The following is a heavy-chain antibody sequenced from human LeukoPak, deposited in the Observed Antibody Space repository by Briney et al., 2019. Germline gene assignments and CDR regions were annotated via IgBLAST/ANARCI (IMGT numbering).Heavy chain of an antibody. D-gene: IGHD3-16*01. J-gene: IGHJ5*02. CDR1: GGSISSYY. CDR3: ARGWGYNWFDP. V-gene: IGHV4-59*01. CDR2: IYYSGST. Sequence: AETLCRTCAVSGGSISSYYWSWIRQPPGKGLEWIGDIYYSGSTNYNPSLKSRVTISVDTSKNQFSLKLSSVTAADTAVYYCARGWGYNWFDPWGQGTLVTVSS.